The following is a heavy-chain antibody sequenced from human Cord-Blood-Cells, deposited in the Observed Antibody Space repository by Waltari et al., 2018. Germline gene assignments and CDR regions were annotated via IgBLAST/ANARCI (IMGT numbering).Heavy chain of an antibody. CDR1: GFTFSSYG. Sequence: QVQLVESGGGVVQPGRSLRLSCAASGFTFSSYGMHWVRQAPGKGLEWVAVISYDGSNKYYADSVKGRFTISRDNSKNTLYLQMNSLRAEDTAVYYCAKDNGLHLGEGLDYWGQGTLVTVSS. CDR3: AKDNGLHLGEGLDY. CDR2: ISYDGSNK. V-gene: IGHV3-30*18. D-gene: IGHD3-16*01. J-gene: IGHJ4*02.